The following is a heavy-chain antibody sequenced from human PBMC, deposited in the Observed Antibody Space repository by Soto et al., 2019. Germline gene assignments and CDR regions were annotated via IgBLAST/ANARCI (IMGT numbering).Heavy chain of an antibody. Sequence: PGGSLRLSFAASALIFNDHVMNLVGQAPGNDPQWFSGIRGRGVHTIYADFVKGRCSVSRDTSNNTFYLYISRLSDVDTALYYCASSIYYHDSSAFYPRPCDFWGHGTLVTVSS. CDR2: IRGRGVHT. CDR3: ASSIYYHDSSAFYPRPCDF. V-gene: IGHV3-23*01. J-gene: IGHJ4*01. D-gene: IGHD3-22*01. CDR1: ALIFNDHV.